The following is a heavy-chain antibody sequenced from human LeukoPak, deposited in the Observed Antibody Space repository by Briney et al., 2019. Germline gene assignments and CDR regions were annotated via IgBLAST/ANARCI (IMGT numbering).Heavy chain of an antibody. CDR3: ARGDILTTRQLDS. CDR1: GFTFHHYA. V-gene: IGHV3-9*01. J-gene: IGHJ4*02. D-gene: IGHD3-9*01. Sequence: GRSLRLSCAASGFTFHHYAIHWVRQVPGKGLEWVSGISWNSAYIGYADSVKGRFTISRDNAKNSVYLQMNSLRAEDTALYYCARGDILTTRQLDSWGLGNLVTVSS. CDR2: ISWNSAYI.